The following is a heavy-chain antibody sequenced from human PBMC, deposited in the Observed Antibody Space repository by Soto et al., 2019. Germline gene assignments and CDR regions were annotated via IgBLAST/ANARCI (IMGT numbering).Heavy chain of an antibody. D-gene: IGHD2-8*01. CDR3: ARVEGTRTTNFYHYMGV. CDR2: IIPKLGIT. J-gene: IGHJ6*03. CDR1: VGTFSDYN. Sequence: VQLVQSGAEVKRPGSSVKVSCKAPVGTFSDYNIAWVRQARGQGLEWMGRIIPKLGITNYAHKFQDRDRITADKATSTAYMELTSLRYEDTAVYFCARVEGTRTTNFYHYMGVWGEGTSVTVS. V-gene: IGHV1-69*02.